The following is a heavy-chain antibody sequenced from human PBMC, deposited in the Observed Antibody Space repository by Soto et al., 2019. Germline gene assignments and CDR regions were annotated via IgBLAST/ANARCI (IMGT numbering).Heavy chain of an antibody. CDR1: GGSVSSYY. J-gene: IGHJ3*02. CDR2: IYYSGST. Sequence: QVQLQESGPGLVKPSETLSLTCTVSGGSVSSYYWSWIRQPPGKGLEWIGYIYYSGSTNYNPSLKSRATISVDTSKNQFSLKLSSVTAADTAVYYCARETYSGSYYWPDAFDIWGQGTMVTVSS. D-gene: IGHD1-26*01. CDR3: ARETYSGSYYWPDAFDI. V-gene: IGHV4-59*02.